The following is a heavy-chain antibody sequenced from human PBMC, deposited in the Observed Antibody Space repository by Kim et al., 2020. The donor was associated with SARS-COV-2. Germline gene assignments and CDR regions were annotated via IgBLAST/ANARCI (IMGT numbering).Heavy chain of an antibody. J-gene: IGHJ4*02. Sequence: ASVKVSCKASGYTFTSSHIHWARQAPGQGLEWMGIIAPRNGDTKFAQQFQGTVTMTRDTSTNTVYMELSSLRSDDTAVYYCAREPAGYYYKDYFGQGTRV. CDR1: GYTFTSSH. CDR2: IAPRNGDT. V-gene: IGHV1-46*01. CDR3: AREPAGYYYKDY. D-gene: IGHD3-10*01.